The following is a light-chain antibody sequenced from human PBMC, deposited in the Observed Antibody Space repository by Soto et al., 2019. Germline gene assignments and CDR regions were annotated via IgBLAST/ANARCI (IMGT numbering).Light chain of an antibody. V-gene: IGKV3D-15*01. Sequence: EVLMTQSPATLSVSPGERVTLSCRASQSININLAWYQQKPGQAPRVLIYGASSRASGIPDRFSGSGSETDFTLTIGRLEHDDFAVYYCQQYQNWPPLTFGGGTRVEIK. CDR2: GAS. CDR3: QQYQNWPPLT. CDR1: QSININ. J-gene: IGKJ4*01.